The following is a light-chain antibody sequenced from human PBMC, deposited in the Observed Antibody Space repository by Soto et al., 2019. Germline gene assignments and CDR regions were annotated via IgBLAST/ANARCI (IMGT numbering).Light chain of an antibody. Sequence: QAALAQPASVSGSHGQSITISCTGTSSNVGSYKLVSCYQQHPGKAPKLMIFEVNKRPSGVSNRFSGSKSGNTASLTISGLKVEDEADYYCCSSGGSPTYVFGTGTKDIV. CDR3: CSSGGSPTYV. V-gene: IGLV2-23*02. CDR1: SSNVGSYKL. CDR2: EVN. J-gene: IGLJ1*01.